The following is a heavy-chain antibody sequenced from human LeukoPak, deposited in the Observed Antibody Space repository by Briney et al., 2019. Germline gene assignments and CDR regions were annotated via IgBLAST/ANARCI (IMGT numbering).Heavy chain of an antibody. V-gene: IGHV3-15*01. D-gene: IGHD3-3*01. J-gene: IGHJ4*02. CDR2: IKTESDGATT. CDR3: TWSGLKIES. CDR1: GFTFSSYS. Sequence: GGSLRLSCAASGFTFSSYSMNWVRQAPRKGLEWVGQIKTESDGATTDYAAPVKGRFTISRDDSKSTLFLQMNSLKTEDTALYYCTWSGLKIESWGQGTLVTVSS.